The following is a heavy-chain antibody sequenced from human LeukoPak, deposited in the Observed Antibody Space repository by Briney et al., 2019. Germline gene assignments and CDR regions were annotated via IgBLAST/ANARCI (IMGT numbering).Heavy chain of an antibody. CDR1: GFTSSSFG. J-gene: IGHJ4*02. D-gene: IGHD4-17*01. CDR2: IWYDGNNK. V-gene: IGHV3-33*06. Sequence: GGSLRLSCAASGFTSSSFGMHWVRQAPGKGLEWVAIIWYDGNNKYYADSVKGRFTISRDNSKNMLYLQMNSLRAEDTAVYYCAKDQGIGDYASTDYWGQGTLVTVSS. CDR3: AKDQGIGDYASTDY.